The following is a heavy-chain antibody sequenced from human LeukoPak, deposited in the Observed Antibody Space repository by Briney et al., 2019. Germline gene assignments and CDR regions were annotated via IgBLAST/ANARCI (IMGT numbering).Heavy chain of an antibody. CDR3: ARRGYYDSSGYQSHDAFDI. CDR1: GGSFSGYC. D-gene: IGHD3-22*01. Sequence: SETLSLTCAVYGGSFSGYCWSWIRQPPGKGLEWIGEINHSGSTNYNPSLKSRVTISVDTSKNQFSLKLSSVTAADTAVYYCARRGYYDSSGYQSHDAFDIWGQGTMVTVSS. J-gene: IGHJ3*02. CDR2: INHSGST. V-gene: IGHV4-34*01.